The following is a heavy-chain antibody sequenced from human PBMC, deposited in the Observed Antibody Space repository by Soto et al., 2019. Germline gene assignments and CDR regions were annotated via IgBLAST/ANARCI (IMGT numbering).Heavy chain of an antibody. CDR2: ISSTGVTT. CDR3: ERYGTRADW. V-gene: IGHV3-48*03. J-gene: IGHJ1*01. Sequence: EVQLVESGGGLVQPGGSLRLSCAASGFNFRNFEMNWVRKAPGKGLEWVSYISSTGVTTYYAESVEGRFTISRDNAKSSLFLHLRSLRVEDTAIYYCERYGTRADWWGLGTQVTVSS. CDR1: GFNFRNFE. D-gene: IGHD3-9*01.